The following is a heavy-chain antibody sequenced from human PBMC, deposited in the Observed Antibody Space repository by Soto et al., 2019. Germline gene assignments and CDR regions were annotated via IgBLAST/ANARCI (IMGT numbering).Heavy chain of an antibody. D-gene: IGHD5-12*01. J-gene: IGHJ4*02. CDR2: LYGSGRGI. V-gene: IGHV3-23*01. Sequence: GGSLRLSCAASGFTFSSYAMIWIRQVPGRGLEWVSGLYGSGRGIHYSDSVKGRFTISRDNSAYSVYLQMNNLRVDDTAVYYCAKDAIAGDGAWLAHGWGQGTVVTVSS. CDR3: AKDAIAGDGAWLAHG. CDR1: GFTFSSYA.